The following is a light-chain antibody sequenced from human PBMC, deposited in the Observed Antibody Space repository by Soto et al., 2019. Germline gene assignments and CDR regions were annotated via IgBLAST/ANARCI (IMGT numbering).Light chain of an antibody. Sequence: DVVMTQSPLSLPVTLGQPASISCRSNQSLVHSDGIAYFSWFQQRPGRPPRSLIYKVSNRDSGVPARFSGSGSGTAFALQISRGEAEDVGVYYCMQGTHWPITFGQGTRLDIK. J-gene: IGKJ5*01. CDR2: KVS. CDR3: MQGTHWPIT. CDR1: QSLVHSDGIAY. V-gene: IGKV2-30*02.